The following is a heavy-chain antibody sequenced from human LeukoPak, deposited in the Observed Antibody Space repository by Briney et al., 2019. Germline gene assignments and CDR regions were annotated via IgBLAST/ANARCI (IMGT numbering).Heavy chain of an antibody. V-gene: IGHV7-4-1*02. D-gene: IGHD3-22*01. Sequence: ASVKVSCKASGYTFTSYAMNWVRQAPGQGLEWMGWINTNTGNPTYAQGFTGRFVFSLDTSVSTAYLQISSLKAEDTAVYYCARIPSHYDSSGYYGYWGQGTLVTASS. CDR3: ARIPSHYDSSGYYGY. J-gene: IGHJ4*02. CDR1: GYTFTSYA. CDR2: INTNTGNP.